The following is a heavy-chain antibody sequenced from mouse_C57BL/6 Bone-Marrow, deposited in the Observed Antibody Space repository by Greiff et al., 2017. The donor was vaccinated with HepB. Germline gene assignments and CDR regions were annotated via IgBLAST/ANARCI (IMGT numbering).Heavy chain of an antibody. Sequence: QVQLQQSGPELVKPGASVKISCKASGYAFSSSWMNWVKQRPGKGLEWIGRIYPGDGDTNYNGKFKGKATLTADKSSSTAYMQLSSLTSEDSAVYFCAREAGLAYWGQGTLVTVSA. CDR1: GYAFSSSW. CDR3: AREAGLAY. J-gene: IGHJ3*01. V-gene: IGHV1-82*01. CDR2: IYPGDGDT.